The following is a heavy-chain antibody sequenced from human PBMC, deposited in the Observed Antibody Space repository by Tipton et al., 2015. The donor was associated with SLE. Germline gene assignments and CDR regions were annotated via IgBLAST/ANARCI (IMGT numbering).Heavy chain of an antibody. V-gene: IGHV4-4*07. D-gene: IGHD1-26*01. CDR2: IYTSGST. J-gene: IGHJ6*02. CDR3: ARDPRSNSGSYYNYYYGMDV. CDR1: GGSISSYY. Sequence: LRLSCTVSGGSISSYYWSWIRQPAGKGLEWIGRIYTSGSTNYNPSLKSRVTMSVDTSKNQFSLKLSSVTPADTAVYYCARDPRSNSGSYYNYYYGMDVWGQGTTVTVSS.